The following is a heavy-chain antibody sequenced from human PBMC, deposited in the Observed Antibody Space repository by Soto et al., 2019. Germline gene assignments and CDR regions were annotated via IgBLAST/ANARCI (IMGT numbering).Heavy chain of an antibody. J-gene: IGHJ6*03. CDR2: INHSGST. V-gene: IGHV4-34*01. CDR1: GGSFSGYY. Sequence: SETLSLTCAVYGGSFSGYYWSWIRQPPGKGLEWIGEINHSGSTNYNPSLKSRVTISVDTSKNQFSLKLSSVTAADTAVYYCARGPYDYIWGSYRPSSYYMDVWGKGTTVTVSS. CDR3: ARGPYDYIWGSYRPSSYYMDV. D-gene: IGHD3-16*02.